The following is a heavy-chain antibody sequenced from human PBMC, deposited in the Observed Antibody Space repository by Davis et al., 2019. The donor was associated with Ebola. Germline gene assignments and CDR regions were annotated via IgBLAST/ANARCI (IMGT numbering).Heavy chain of an antibody. CDR1: GFTFSDYY. CDR3: ARGLAGRRYYYGMDV. J-gene: IGHJ6*02. Sequence: GGSLTLSCPASGFTFSDYYMSWIRQAPGKGLEWDSYISSSGRTIYYADSVKGRFTISRDNAKNSLYLQMNSLRAEDTAVYYCARGLAGRRYYYGMDVWGQGTTVTVSS. V-gene: IGHV3-11*01. D-gene: IGHD6-6*01. CDR2: ISSSGRTI.